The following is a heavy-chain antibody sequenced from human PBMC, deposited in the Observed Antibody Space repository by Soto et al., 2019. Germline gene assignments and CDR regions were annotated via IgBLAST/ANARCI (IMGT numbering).Heavy chain of an antibody. Sequence: QITLKESGPTLVKPTQTLTLTCTFSGFSLSTHAVGVGWIRQPPGKALEWLALIYWDDDKRYSPSLKSRLTITKDTSKNQVVLTMTNVDPVDTATYYCAHRMAVAVIDTFDFWGQGTMVTVSS. CDR2: IYWDDDK. CDR1: GFSLSTHAVG. D-gene: IGHD6-19*01. V-gene: IGHV2-5*02. CDR3: AHRMAVAVIDTFDF. J-gene: IGHJ3*01.